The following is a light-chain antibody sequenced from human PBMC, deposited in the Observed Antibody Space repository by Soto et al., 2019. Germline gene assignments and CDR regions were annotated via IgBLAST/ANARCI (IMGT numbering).Light chain of an antibody. V-gene: IGLV2-8*01. CDR3: SLYAGVNTLVV. CDR2: EVT. CDR1: RSDIGGYDY. J-gene: IGLJ2*01. Sequence: QSALTQPPSASGSPGQSVTISCTGTRSDIGGYDYVSWYQQHPGKAPKLMIYEVTKRPSGVPDRFSGSKSGNTASLTVSGLHSEDEADYYCSLYAGVNTLVVLGGGTMVTVL.